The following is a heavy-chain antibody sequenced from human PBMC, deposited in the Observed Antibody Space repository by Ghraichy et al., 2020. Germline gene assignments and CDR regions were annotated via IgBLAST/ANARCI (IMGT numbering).Heavy chain of an antibody. D-gene: IGHD3-10*01. V-gene: IGHV4-39*01. J-gene: IGHJ4*02. CDR1: GGSISSSSYY. CDR2: IYYSGST. CDR3: ARRSMVRGYNY. Sequence: ETLSLTCTVSGGSISSSSYYWGWIRQPPGKGLEWIGSIYYSGSTYYNPSLKSRVTISVDTSKNQFSLKLSSVTAADTAVYYCARRSMVRGYNYWGQGTLVTVSS.